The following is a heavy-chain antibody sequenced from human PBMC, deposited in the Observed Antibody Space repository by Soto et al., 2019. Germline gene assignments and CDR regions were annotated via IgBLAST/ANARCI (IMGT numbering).Heavy chain of an antibody. CDR1: GYTFNTYA. J-gene: IGHJ6*02. Sequence: EASVKVSCKASGYTFNTYAIHWVRQAPGQRLEWMGWINVGKGNTKYSENFQGRVTITRDTSASIAYMELSSLRSEDTAVYYCARVYDFWSGSGYGMDVWGQGTTVTVSS. CDR2: INVGKGNT. V-gene: IGHV1-3*01. CDR3: ARVYDFWSGSGYGMDV. D-gene: IGHD3-3*01.